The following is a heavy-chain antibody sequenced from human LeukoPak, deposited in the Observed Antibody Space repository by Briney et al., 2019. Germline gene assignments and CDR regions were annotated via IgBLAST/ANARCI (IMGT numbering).Heavy chain of an antibody. CDR1: GFSFSDYY. Sequence: GGSLRLSCAASGFSFSDYYMSWIRQAPGKGLEWVSGISGSGGVTYYADSVKGRFTVSRDNFKNMLYLQMSSLRVEDTAVYYCATGPRVMTSPEHYWGQGTLVTVSS. V-gene: IGHV3-23*01. D-gene: IGHD3-16*01. CDR2: ISGSGGVT. J-gene: IGHJ4*02. CDR3: ATGPRVMTSPEHY.